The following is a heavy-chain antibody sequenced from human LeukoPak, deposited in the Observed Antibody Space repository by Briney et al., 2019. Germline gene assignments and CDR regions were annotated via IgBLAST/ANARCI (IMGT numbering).Heavy chain of an antibody. CDR2: INPNSGGT. V-gene: IGHV1-2*02. Sequence: ASVKVSCKASGYTFTGYYMHWVRQAPGQGLEWMGWINPNSGGTSYAQKFQGRVTMTRDTSISTAYMELSRLRSDDTAVYYCARDWSCSGGSCRDYWGQGTLVTVSS. CDR3: ARDWSCSGGSCRDY. J-gene: IGHJ4*02. CDR1: GYTFTGYY. D-gene: IGHD2-15*01.